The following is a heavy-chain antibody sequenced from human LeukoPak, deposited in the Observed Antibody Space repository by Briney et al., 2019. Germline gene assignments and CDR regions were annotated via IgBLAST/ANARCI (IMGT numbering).Heavy chain of an antibody. CDR1: GLTVSSKY. CDR3: ARVGGDRVAY. J-gene: IGHJ4*02. V-gene: IGHV3-53*01. D-gene: IGHD4-17*01. CDR2: MYNNGNT. Sequence: PGGSLRLPCAASGLTVSSKYMSWVRQAPGKGLEWVSVMYNNGNTHYADSVKGRFTISRDNVKNTLYLQMNSLRPEDTAVYYCARVGGDRVAYWGQGTLVTVSS.